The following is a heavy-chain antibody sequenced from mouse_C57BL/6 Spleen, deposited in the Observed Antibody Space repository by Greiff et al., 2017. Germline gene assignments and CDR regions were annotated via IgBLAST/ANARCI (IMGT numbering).Heavy chain of an antibody. CDR3: AKLRRTLDFDD. J-gene: IGHJ2*01. Sequence: QVHVKQSGAELVRPGASVKLSCKASGYTFTSYGMRWVKQRPGQGLEWIGEIYPSSGNTYYNEKFKGKATLTEDKSSSTAYMQLRSLTSEDAAVYYCAKLRRTLDFDDWGKGTTLTVSS. D-gene: IGHD2-14*01. CDR1: GYTFTSYG. V-gene: IGHV1-81*01. CDR2: IYPSSGNT.